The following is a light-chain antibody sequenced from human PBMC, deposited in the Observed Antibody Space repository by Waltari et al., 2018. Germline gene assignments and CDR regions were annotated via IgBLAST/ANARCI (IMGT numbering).Light chain of an antibody. J-gene: IGKJ2*01. CDR1: QSVSSN. CDR2: YAS. Sequence: EIVMTQSPATLSVSPGARATLPCRASQSVSSNLAWYQQKLGQAPRLLISYASPRATGIPARFSGSGSGTEFTLTISSLQSEDCAIYYCQQYSNWPPYTFGQGTKLEIK. V-gene: IGKV3-15*01. CDR3: QQYSNWPPYT.